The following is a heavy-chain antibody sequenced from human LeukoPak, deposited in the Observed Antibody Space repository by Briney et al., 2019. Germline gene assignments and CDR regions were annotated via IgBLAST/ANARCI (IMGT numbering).Heavy chain of an antibody. CDR2: IYYSGST. J-gene: IGHJ1*01. D-gene: IGHD3-10*01. Sequence: PSQTLSLTCTVSGGSISSGGYYWSWIRQHPGKGLEWIGYIYYSGSTYYNPSLKSRVTISVDTSKNQFSLKLSSVTAADTAVYYCASSGLLWFGEHRGATGTEYFQHWGQGTLVTVSS. V-gene: IGHV4-31*03. CDR1: GGSISSGGYY. CDR3: ASSGLLWFGEHRGATGTEYFQH.